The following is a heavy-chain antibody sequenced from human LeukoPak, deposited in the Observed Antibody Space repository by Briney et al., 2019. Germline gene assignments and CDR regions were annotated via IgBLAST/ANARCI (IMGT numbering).Heavy chain of an antibody. Sequence: SETLSLTCAVSGGTFRGYYWSWIRQPPGKGLAWIGEIDHSGSTNYNPSLESRLTLSVDTSKSQVSLNLNSVTAADTADYYRARGLRFHVGSGNWFDLWGQGTLVTVSS. D-gene: IGHD3-10*01. CDR1: GGTFRGYY. CDR2: IDHSGST. V-gene: IGHV4-34*01. CDR3: ARGLRFHVGSGNWFDL. J-gene: IGHJ5*02.